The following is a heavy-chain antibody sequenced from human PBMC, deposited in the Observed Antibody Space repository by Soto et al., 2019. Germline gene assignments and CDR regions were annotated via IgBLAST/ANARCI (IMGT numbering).Heavy chain of an antibody. CDR1: GGSISSGDYY. Sequence: LSLTCTVSGGSISSGDYYWSWIRQPPGKGLEWIGYIYYSGSTYYNPSLKSRVTISVDTSKNQFSLKLSSVTAADTAVYYCARDRPPNWFDPWGQGTLVTVSS. CDR3: ARDRPPNWFDP. CDR2: IYYSGST. J-gene: IGHJ5*02. V-gene: IGHV4-30-4*01.